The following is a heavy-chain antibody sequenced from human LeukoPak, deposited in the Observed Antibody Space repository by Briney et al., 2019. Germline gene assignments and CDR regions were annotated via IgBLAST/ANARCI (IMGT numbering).Heavy chain of an antibody. J-gene: IGHJ6*04. CDR3: AELGITMIGGV. D-gene: IGHD3-10*02. CDR1: GFTFSSYE. Sequence: GGSLRLSCAASGFTFSSYEMNWVRQAPGKGLEGGSYISSSGSTIYYADSVKGRFTISRDNAKNSLYLQMNSLRAEDTAVYYCAELGITMIGGVWGKGTTVTISS. V-gene: IGHV3-48*03. CDR2: ISSSGSTI.